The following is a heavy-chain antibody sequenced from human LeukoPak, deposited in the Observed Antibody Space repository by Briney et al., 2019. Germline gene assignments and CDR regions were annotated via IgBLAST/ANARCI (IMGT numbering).Heavy chain of an antibody. V-gene: IGHV3-30*18. J-gene: IGHJ4*02. CDR1: GFTFSSYG. CDR3: AKSSYSSSWPGFDY. Sequence: GGSLRLSCAASGFTFSSYGMHWVRQAPGKGLEWVAVISYDGSNKYYADSVKGRFTISRDNSKNTLYLQMNSLRAEDTAVYYCAKSSYSSSWPGFDYWGQGTLVTVSS. CDR2: ISYDGSNK. D-gene: IGHD6-13*01.